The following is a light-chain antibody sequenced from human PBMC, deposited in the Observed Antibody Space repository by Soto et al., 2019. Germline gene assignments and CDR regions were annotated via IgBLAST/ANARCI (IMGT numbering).Light chain of an antibody. Sequence: DIPMTQSPSSLSASVGDRVTITCRASQSISSDLNWYQQKPGKAPKLLIYAASSLQSVVQSRFSGSGSGTDFTLTISSLQPEDFATYYCQQSYSTPPTFGQGTKVEIK. V-gene: IGKV1-39*01. CDR3: QQSYSTPPT. CDR2: AAS. CDR1: QSISSD. J-gene: IGKJ1*01.